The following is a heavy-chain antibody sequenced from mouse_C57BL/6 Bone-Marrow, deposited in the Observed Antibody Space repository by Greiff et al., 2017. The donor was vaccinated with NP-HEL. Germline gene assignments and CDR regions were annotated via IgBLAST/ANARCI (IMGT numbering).Heavy chain of an antibody. V-gene: IGHV5-12*01. CDR3: ARGDYGSRSAWFAY. J-gene: IGHJ3*01. CDR2: ISNGGGST. Sequence: EVQGVESGGGLVQPGGSLKLSCAASGFTFSDYYMYWVRQTPEKRLEWVAYISNGGGSTYYPDTEKGRFTISSDNAKNTLYLQMSRLKSEDTAMYYCARGDYGSRSAWFAYWGQGTLVTVSA. CDR1: GFTFSDYY. D-gene: IGHD1-1*01.